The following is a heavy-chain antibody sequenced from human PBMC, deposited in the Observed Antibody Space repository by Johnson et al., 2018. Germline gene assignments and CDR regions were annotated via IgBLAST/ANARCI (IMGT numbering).Heavy chain of an antibody. CDR3: AITYYYDSRGDGDVVDV. D-gene: IGHD3-22*01. Sequence: VQLVESGAEVKKPGASVKVSCKASGYTFTRYYMHWVRQAPGQGLEWMGIINPSGGSTSYAQKFQGRVTMTRDTSTSTVYMVLSSLRSEDTAVYYCAITYYYDSRGDGDVVDVWGQGTRVTVSS. CDR1: GYTFTRYY. CDR2: INPSGGST. V-gene: IGHV1-46*01. J-gene: IGHJ3*01.